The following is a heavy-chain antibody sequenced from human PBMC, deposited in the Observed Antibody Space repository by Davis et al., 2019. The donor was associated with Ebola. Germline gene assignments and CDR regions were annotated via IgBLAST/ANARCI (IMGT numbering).Heavy chain of an antibody. Sequence: ASAMVPCKASGYTFTSYGISWVRQAPGQGLQWMGWFSAYNGNTTYAQKLQGRVTMTTDTSTNKAYMELRSLGSDDTAVFYCARDTTGWSGSYGPHYYYYGMDVWGQGTTVTVSS. D-gene: IGHD1-26*01. CDR2: FSAYNGNT. CDR3: ARDTTGWSGSYGPHYYYYGMDV. J-gene: IGHJ6*02. CDR1: GYTFTSYG. V-gene: IGHV1-18*01.